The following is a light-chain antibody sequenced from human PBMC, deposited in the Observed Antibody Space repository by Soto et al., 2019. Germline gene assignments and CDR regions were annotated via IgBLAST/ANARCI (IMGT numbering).Light chain of an antibody. CDR2: GNS. V-gene: IGLV1-40*01. CDR1: SSXIGAGYD. Sequence: QSVLXQXPSVSGAPGXXXTISXTGSSSXIGAGYDVHWYQQLPGTAPKLLIYGNSNRPSGVPDRFSGSKSGTSASLAITGLQAEDEADYYCQSYDSSLSAVFGGGTQLTVL. CDR3: QSYDSSLSAV. J-gene: IGLJ7*01.